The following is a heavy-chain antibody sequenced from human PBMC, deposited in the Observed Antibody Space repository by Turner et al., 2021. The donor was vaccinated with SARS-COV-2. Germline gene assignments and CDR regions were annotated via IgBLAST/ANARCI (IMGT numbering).Heavy chain of an antibody. CDR2: IYSGGST. CDR3: ARETWGRDPDY. J-gene: IGHJ4*02. V-gene: IGHV3-53*04. D-gene: IGHD3-16*01. CDR1: GFTVSSNY. Sequence: DVQQVESGGGLVQPGECMRLSCAGSGFTVSSNYMSWVRQAPGKGLEWVSVIYSGGSTDSADPVKGRFTISRHNSKNTLYLQMNSLRAEDTAVYYCARETWGRDPDYWGQGTRVTVSS.